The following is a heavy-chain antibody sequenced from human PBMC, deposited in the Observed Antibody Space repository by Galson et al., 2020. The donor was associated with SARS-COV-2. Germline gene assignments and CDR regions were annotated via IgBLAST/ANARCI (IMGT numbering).Heavy chain of an antibody. CDR3: ATWGCRGGSCFAGAYFDH. CDR1: GFAVSRYE. CDR2: ITNRGSTI. J-gene: IGHJ4*02. D-gene: IGHD2-15*01. Sequence: GESLKISCAASGFAVSRYEMTWVRQAPGKGLEWLAYITNRGSTIHYADSVKGRFTISRDNARNSLLLQMNSLTGEDTARYYCATWGCRGGSCFAGAYFDHWGPGTMVTVSS. V-gene: IGHV3-48*03.